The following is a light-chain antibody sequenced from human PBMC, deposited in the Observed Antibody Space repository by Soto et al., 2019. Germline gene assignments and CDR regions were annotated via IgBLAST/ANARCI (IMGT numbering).Light chain of an antibody. Sequence: EIVLTQSPGTLSLSPGERATLSCRASQSVSSSYLAWYQQKPGQAPRLLIYGASSRATGIPDRFSGSGSGTDFNLTISRLEPEDFAVYYCQKYGSSPRTFGQGTKVEIK. V-gene: IGKV3-20*01. J-gene: IGKJ1*01. CDR2: GAS. CDR1: QSVSSSY. CDR3: QKYGSSPRT.